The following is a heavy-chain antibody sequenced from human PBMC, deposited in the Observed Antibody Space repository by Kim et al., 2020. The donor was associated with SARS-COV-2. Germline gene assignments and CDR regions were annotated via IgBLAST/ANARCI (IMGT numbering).Heavy chain of an antibody. CDR1: GGSVSSTIYY. D-gene: IGHD6-6*01. V-gene: IGHV4-39*02. Sequence: SETLSLTCTVSGGSVSSTIYYWGWIRQPPGRGLEWIRTVYYSGNTWDNPSLKSRLTMSVDTSKNHFSLRLTSVTAADTAVYYCARLGQLATSYWYFDLWGRGTLVTVSS. J-gene: IGHJ2*01. CDR3: ARLGQLATSYWYFDL. CDR2: VYYSGNT.